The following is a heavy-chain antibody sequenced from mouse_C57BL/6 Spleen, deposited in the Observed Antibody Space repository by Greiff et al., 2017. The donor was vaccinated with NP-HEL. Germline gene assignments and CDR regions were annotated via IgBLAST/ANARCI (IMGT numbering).Heavy chain of an antibody. Sequence: EVQLQQSGPELVKPGASVKISCKASGYTFTDYYMNWVKQSHGKSLEWIGDINPNNGGPSYNQQFKGKATLTVDKSSSTAYMELRSLTSEDSAVYYCAREGIYYDYDGGGYYAMDYWGQGTSVTVSS. CDR3: AREGIYYDYDGGGYYAMDY. CDR1: GYTFTDYY. V-gene: IGHV1-26*01. J-gene: IGHJ4*01. D-gene: IGHD2-4*01. CDR2: INPNNGGP.